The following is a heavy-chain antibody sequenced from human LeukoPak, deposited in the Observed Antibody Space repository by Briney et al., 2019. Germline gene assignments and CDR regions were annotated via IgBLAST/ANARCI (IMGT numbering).Heavy chain of an antibody. CDR2: SHYSGST. V-gene: IGHV4-39*01. CDR1: GDSIRSSRYH. CDR3: VRRDYGGLLDY. Sequence: SETLSLTCTVSGDSIRSSRYHWAWIRQPPGKGLEWIGSSHYSGSTYYNPSLKSRVTISVDTPKNQLSLKLNSATSSDTAVYFCVRRDYGGLLDYWGQGTLVTVSS. J-gene: IGHJ4*02. D-gene: IGHD4-23*01.